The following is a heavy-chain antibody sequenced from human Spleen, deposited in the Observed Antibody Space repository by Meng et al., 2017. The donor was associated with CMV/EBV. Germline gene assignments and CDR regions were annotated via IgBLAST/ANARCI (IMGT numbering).Heavy chain of an antibody. Sequence: GGSLRLSCAASGFTFSSYSMNWVRQAPGKGLEWVSYISSSGSTIYYADSVEGRFTISRDNAKNSLYLQMNSLRAEDTAVYYCARGSSGWYYLLDYWGQGTLVTVSS. CDR1: GFTFSSYS. D-gene: IGHD6-19*01. CDR2: ISSSGSTI. V-gene: IGHV3-48*04. J-gene: IGHJ4*02. CDR3: ARGSSGWYYLLDY.